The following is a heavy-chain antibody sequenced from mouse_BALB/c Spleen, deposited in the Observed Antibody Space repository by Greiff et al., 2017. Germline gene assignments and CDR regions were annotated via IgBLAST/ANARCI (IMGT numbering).Heavy chain of an antibody. CDR1: GYTFTSYY. V-gene: IGHV1S81*02. CDR3: TRRKLYGNYGWFAY. D-gene: IGHD2-1*01. CDR2: INPSNGGT. J-gene: IGHJ3*01. Sequence: VQLQQSGAELVKPGASVKLSCKASGYTFTSYYMYWVKQRPGQGLEWIGEINPSNGGTNFNEKFKSKATLTVDKSSSTAYMQLSSLTSEDSAVYYCTRRKLYGNYGWFAYWGQGTLVTVSA.